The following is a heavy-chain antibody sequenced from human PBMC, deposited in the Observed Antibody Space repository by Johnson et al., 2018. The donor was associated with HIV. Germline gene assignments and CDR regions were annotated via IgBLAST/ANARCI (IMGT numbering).Heavy chain of an antibody. D-gene: IGHD6-13*01. CDR3: TTDIAAGADAFDI. Sequence: AQLVESGGGLVKPGRSLRLSCAASGFTFSNAWMSWVRQAPGKGLEWVGRIKSKTDGGTTDYAAPVKDRFTISRDDSKNTLYLQMNSLKTEDTAVYYCTTDIAAGADAFDICGQGTIVTVSS. CDR2: IKSKTDGGTT. V-gene: IGHV3-15*01. CDR1: GFTFSNAW. J-gene: IGHJ3*02.